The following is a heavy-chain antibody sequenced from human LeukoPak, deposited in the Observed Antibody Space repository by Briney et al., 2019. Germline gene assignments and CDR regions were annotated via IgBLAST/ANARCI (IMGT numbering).Heavy chain of an antibody. V-gene: IGHV4-59*01. Sequence: SETLSLTCTVSGGSISSYYWSWIRQPPGKGLEWIGYIYYSDSGSTNYNPSLKSRVTISVDTSKNQFSLKLSSVTAADTAVYYCARLDYYDSSAAWGFDYWGQGTLVTVSS. D-gene: IGHD3-22*01. CDR3: ARLDYYDSSAAWGFDY. CDR1: GGSISSYY. J-gene: IGHJ4*02. CDR2: IYYSDSGST.